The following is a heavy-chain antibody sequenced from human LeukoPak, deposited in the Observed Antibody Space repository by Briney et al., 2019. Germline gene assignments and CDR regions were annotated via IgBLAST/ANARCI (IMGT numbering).Heavy chain of an antibody. V-gene: IGHV1-2*02. CDR2: INPNSGGT. CDR3: AREGPSDSSSAGCYFDY. CDR1: GYTFTGYH. J-gene: IGHJ4*02. Sequence: ASVKVSCKASGYTFTGYHMHWVRQAPGQGLEWMGWINPNSGGTNYAQKFQSRVTMTRDTSISTAYMELSRLRSDDTAVYYCAREGPSDSSSAGCYFDYWGQGTLVTVSS. D-gene: IGHD6-6*01.